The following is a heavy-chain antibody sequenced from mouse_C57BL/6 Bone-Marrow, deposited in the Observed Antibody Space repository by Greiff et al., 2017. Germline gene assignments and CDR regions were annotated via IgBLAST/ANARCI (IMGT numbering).Heavy chain of an antibody. V-gene: IGHV1-64*01. CDR1: GYTFTSSW. Sequence: QVQLQQPGAELVKPGASVKLSCKASGYTFTSSWMHWVKQRPGQGLEWIGMIHPNSGSTNYNEKFKSKATLTVDKSSSTAYMQLSSLTSEDSAVYYCARGGRNRYFDVWGTGTTVTVSS. D-gene: IGHD3-3*01. CDR3: ARGGRNRYFDV. J-gene: IGHJ1*03. CDR2: IHPNSGST.